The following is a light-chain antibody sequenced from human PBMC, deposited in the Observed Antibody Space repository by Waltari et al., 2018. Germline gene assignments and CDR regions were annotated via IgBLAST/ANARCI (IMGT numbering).Light chain of an antibody. CDR3: QQYNNSPLT. Sequence: DIQMTQSPSSLSASVGDRVTITCRESQGINNYLSWYQQKPGKAPKPLIYCASSLETGVPSRFSGSRSGTDYTLTISSLQPEDIATYYCQQYNNSPLTFGGGTKVDIK. CDR1: QGINNY. V-gene: IGKV1-33*01. CDR2: CAS. J-gene: IGKJ4*01.